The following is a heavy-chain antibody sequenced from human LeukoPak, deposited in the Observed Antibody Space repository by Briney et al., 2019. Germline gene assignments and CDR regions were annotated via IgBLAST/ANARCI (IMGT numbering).Heavy chain of an antibody. CDR3: ARRPYCSSTSCYGYFDY. J-gene: IGHJ4*02. D-gene: IGHD2-2*01. CDR2: IYYSGST. CDR1: GGSISSYY. Sequence: SETLSLTCTVSGGSISSYYWSWIRQTPGKGLEWIGYIYYSGSTNNTPSLKRRVTISVDTSKNQFSLPLDSVTAADTAVYYCARRPYCSSTSCYGYFDYWCQGTLVTVSS. V-gene: IGHV4-59*01.